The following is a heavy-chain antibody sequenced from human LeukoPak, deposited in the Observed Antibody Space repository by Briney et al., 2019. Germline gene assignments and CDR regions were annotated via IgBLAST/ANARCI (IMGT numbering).Heavy chain of an antibody. Sequence: GGSLRLSCAASGFTFNTFWMSWVRQTPGKGLEWVANIKEDGTKKYYVDSVKGRFTISRDNSKNTLYLQMNSLRAEDTAVYYCARDRGRIVATTNAFDIWGRGTMVTVSS. V-gene: IGHV3-7*01. CDR1: GFTFNTFW. J-gene: IGHJ3*02. CDR3: ARDRGRIVATTNAFDI. CDR2: IKEDGTKK. D-gene: IGHD5-12*01.